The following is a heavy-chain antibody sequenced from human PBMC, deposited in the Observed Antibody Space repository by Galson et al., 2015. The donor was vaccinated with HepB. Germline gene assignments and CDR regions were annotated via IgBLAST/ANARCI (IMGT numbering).Heavy chain of an antibody. D-gene: IGHD6-25*01. Sequence: SLRLSCAASGFTFSTYAMDWVRQVPGKGLEWVACIGSDGSTRTYADSVKGRFTISRDKSKNTLYVQMDSLRAEDTAVYYCATGAGYCFVSRGQGTLVTVSS. CDR3: ATGAGYCFVS. V-gene: IGHV3-30*02. CDR1: GFTFSTYA. CDR2: IGSDGSTR. J-gene: IGHJ4*02.